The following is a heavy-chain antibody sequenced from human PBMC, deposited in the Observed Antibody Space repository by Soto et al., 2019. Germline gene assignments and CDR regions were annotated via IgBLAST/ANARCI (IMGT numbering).Heavy chain of an antibody. J-gene: IGHJ4*02. CDR3: ARRWGDYFDY. Sequence: SETLSLTCTVSGDSISRGSYYWSWIRQPPGKGLEWIGYIYYSGSTNYNPSLKSRVTISVDTSKNQFSLKLSLKLSSVTAADTAVYYCARRWGDYFDYWGQGTLVTVSS. V-gene: IGHV4-61*01. CDR2: IYYSGST. D-gene: IGHD3-16*01. CDR1: GDSISRGSYY.